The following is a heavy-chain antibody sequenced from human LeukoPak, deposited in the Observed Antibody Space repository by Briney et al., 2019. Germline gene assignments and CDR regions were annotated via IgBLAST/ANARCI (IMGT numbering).Heavy chain of an antibody. CDR2: IYYSGST. J-gene: IGHJ4*02. CDR3: EIVGATILRGYFDY. D-gene: IGHD1-26*01. CDR1: GGSISSSSYY. V-gene: IGHV4-39*01. Sequence: PSETLSLTCTVSGGSISSSSYYWGWIRQPPGKGLEWIGSIYYSGSTYYNPSLKSRVTISVDTSKNQFSPKLSSVTAADTAVYYCEIVGATILRGYFDYWGQGTLVTVSS.